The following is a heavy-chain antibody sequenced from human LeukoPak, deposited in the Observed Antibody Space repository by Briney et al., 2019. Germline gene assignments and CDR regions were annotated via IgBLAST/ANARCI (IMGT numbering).Heavy chain of an antibody. Sequence: PSETLSLTCTVSGGSISSYYWSWIRQPPGKGLEWIGYIYYSGSTNYNPSLKSRVTISVDTSKNQFSLKLSSVTAADTAVYYCARALFGVATYDAFDIWGQGTMVTVSS. J-gene: IGHJ3*02. D-gene: IGHD3-3*01. CDR3: ARALFGVATYDAFDI. V-gene: IGHV4-59*08. CDR1: GGSISSYY. CDR2: IYYSGST.